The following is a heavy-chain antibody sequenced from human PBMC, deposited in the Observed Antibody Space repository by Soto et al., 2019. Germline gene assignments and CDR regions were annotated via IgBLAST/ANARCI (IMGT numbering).Heavy chain of an antibody. V-gene: IGHV4-59*08. D-gene: IGHD3-10*01. CDR2: IYYSGST. J-gene: IGHJ6*03. CDR1: GGSISSYY. CDR3: ARGVFPGYYCYYMDV. Sequence: QVQLQESGPGLVKPSETLSLTCTVSGGSISSYYWSWIRQPPGKGLEWIGYIYYSGSTNYNPSLKSRVTITVDTSKNQFPLKLRSVTAADTAVYYCARGVFPGYYCYYMDVWGKGTTVTVSS.